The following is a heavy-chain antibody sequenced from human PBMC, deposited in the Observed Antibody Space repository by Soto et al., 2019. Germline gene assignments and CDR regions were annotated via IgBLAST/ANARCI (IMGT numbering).Heavy chain of an antibody. CDR3: ARAPHCSGGSCYVPY. CDR1: GESCSGYY. J-gene: IGHJ4*02. Sequence: SETQSLTCAVYGESCSGYYWSWIRQPPGKGLEWIGEINHSGSTNYNPSLKSRVTISVDTSKNQFSLKLSSVTAADTAVYYCARAPHCSGGSCYVPYWGQGTLVTVSS. CDR2: INHSGST. V-gene: IGHV4-34*01. D-gene: IGHD2-15*01.